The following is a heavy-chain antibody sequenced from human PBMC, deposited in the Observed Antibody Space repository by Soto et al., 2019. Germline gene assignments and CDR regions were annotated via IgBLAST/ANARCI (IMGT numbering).Heavy chain of an antibody. CDR3: ARIGLTTALL. J-gene: IGHJ4*02. Sequence: QVQLQESGPGLVKPSQTLSLTCTVSGGSINSGDYYWSWIRQPPGKGLEWIGYIYYSGSTSYNPPLRSRVTISINTSKNHFFLNLSSVTATDTAVYYCARIGLTTALLWGQGTLVTVSS. CDR1: GGSINSGDYY. CDR2: IYYSGST. V-gene: IGHV4-30-4*01. D-gene: IGHD4-17*01.